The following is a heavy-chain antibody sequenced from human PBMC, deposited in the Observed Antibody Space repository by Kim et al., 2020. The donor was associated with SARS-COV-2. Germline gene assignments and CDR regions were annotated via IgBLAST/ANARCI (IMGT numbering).Heavy chain of an antibody. CDR1: GFTFNTYG. Sequence: GGSLRLSCAASGFTFNTYGMGWVRQAPGKGLEWVSSISTGGGTYYTNYVKGRFTISRDNSENPLYLQINGLRAEDTALYDCAKGRTSTGCSLGIDVWGQG. D-gene: IGHD3-9*01. CDR2: ISTGGGT. V-gene: IGHV3-23*01. CDR3: AKGRTSTGCSLGIDV. J-gene: IGHJ6*01.